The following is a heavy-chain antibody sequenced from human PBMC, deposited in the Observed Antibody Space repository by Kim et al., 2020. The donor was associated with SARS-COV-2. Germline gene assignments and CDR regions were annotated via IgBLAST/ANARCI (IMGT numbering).Heavy chain of an antibody. CDR2: ISSSGSTI. CDR3: ASLYSSGWYGGYYGMDV. CDR1: GFTFSSYE. J-gene: IGHJ6*02. V-gene: IGHV3-48*03. Sequence: GGSLRLSCAASGFTFSSYEMNWVRQAPGKGLEWVSYISSSGSTIYYADSVKGRFTISRDNAKNSLYLQMNSLRAEDTAVYYCASLYSSGWYGGYYGMDVWGQGTTVTVSS. D-gene: IGHD6-19*01.